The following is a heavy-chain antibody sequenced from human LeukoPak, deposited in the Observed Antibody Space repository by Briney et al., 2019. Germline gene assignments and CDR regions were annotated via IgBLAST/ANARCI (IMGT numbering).Heavy chain of an antibody. CDR2: IKQSGGEK. V-gene: IGHV3-7*03. CDR3: ARGYCGTDYCYAGPNFDY. CDR1: GFTFSNYW. J-gene: IGHJ4*02. Sequence: GGSLRLSCVVSGFTFSNYWMAWVRQTPWKGLEWVANIKQSGGEKYYVDSVEGRFTISRDNSKNSLYLQMNSLRAEDTAMYYCARGYCGTDYCYAGPNFDYWGQGTLVTVSS. D-gene: IGHD2-2*01.